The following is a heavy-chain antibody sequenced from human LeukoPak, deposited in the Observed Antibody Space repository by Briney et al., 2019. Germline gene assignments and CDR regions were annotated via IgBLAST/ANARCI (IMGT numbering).Heavy chain of an antibody. CDR1: GGTFSSYA. CDR3: ARGRYYGSGFNGGYGMDV. CDR2: IIPIFGTA. Sequence: ASVKASCKASGGTFSSYAISWVRQAPGQGLEWMGGIIPIFGTANYAQKFQGRVTITADESTSTAYMELSSLRSEDTAVYYCARGRYYGSGFNGGYGMDVWGKGTTVTVSS. D-gene: IGHD3-10*01. V-gene: IGHV1-69*13. J-gene: IGHJ6*04.